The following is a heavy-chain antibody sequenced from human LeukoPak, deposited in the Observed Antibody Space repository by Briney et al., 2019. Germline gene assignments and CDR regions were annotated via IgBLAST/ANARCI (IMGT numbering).Heavy chain of an antibody. Sequence: SETLSLTCAVYGGSFSGYYWSWIRQPPGKGLEWIGEINHSGSTNYNPSLKSRVTISVDTSKNQFSLKLSSVTAADTAVYYCARHALLWFGELLLSPNWFDPWGQGTLVTVSS. V-gene: IGHV4-34*01. D-gene: IGHD3-10*01. CDR3: ARHALLWFGELLLSPNWFDP. J-gene: IGHJ5*02. CDR1: GGSFSGYY. CDR2: INHSGST.